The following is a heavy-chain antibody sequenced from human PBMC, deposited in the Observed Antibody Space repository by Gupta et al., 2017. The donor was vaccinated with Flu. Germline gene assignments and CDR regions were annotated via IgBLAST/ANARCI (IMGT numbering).Heavy chain of an antibody. V-gene: IGHV5-51*03. CDR3: ARPSTTGYSWYYFDY. CDR2: IYPGDSDT. J-gene: IGHJ4*02. Sequence: EVQLVQSGAEVKKPGESLKISCKGSGYSFTSYWIGWVRQMPGKGLVWMGIIYPGDSDTRYSPPFQGQVTISADKSISTAYLQWSSLKASDTAMYYCARPSTTGYSWYYFDYWGQGTLVTVSS. CDR1: GYSFTSYW. D-gene: IGHD3-9*01.